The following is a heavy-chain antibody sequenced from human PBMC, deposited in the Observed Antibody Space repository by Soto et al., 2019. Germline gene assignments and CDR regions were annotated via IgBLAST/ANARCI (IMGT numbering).Heavy chain of an antibody. CDR3: ARLVVVAPVANA. D-gene: IGHD2-2*01. Sequence: SETLSLTCSVSGGSINYNSYYWGWIRQPPGKGLEWVGGTFYTGTTYYSPSLKDRVTISVDTSKNSFSLNLTSVTAADTAVYFCARLVVVAPVANAWGQGTLVTVSS. CDR2: TFYTGTT. J-gene: IGHJ5*02. V-gene: IGHV4-39*02. CDR1: GGSINYNSYY.